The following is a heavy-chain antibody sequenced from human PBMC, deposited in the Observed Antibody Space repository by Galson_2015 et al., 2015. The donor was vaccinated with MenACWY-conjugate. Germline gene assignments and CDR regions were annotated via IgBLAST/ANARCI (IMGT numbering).Heavy chain of an antibody. Sequence: SLRLSCAASGFTVNTNYMTWVRQAPGKGLEWVSIIYSGGSTYYPDSVRGRFTISRDNSKNTLYLQMDSLRADDTAVYYCARAGSENCRTTNCLSLGAKFSYYYHMDVWGKGATVTVSS. CDR3: ARAGSENCRTTNCLSLGAKFSYYYHMDV. CDR1: GFTVNTNY. J-gene: IGHJ6*03. CDR2: IYSGGST. D-gene: IGHD2-2*01. V-gene: IGHV3-53*01.